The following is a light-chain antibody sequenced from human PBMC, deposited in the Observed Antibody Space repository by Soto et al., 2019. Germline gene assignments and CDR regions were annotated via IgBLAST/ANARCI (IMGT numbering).Light chain of an antibody. CDR1: QSVTTDS. V-gene: IGKV3-20*01. CDR3: QHYGHALWA. CDR2: GAS. Sequence: EVVVTHAPCTLSLSPGEIATLSCRASQSVTTDSLAWYQQKPGQSPRLLMSGASRRATGVPDRFSGSGSGTDFTLTISRLEPEDFAVYYCQHYGHALWAFGQGTKVDIK. J-gene: IGKJ1*01.